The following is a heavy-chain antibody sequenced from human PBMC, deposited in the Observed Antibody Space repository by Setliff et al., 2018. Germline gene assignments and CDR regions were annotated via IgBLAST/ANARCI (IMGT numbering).Heavy chain of an antibody. CDR1: GGSINSRTYY. CDR3: ARESATIGEFPLYYFDK. V-gene: IGHV4-61*09. Sequence: SETLSLTCTVSGGSINSRTYYWSWIRQSAGRGLEWIGHFHTGGATDYNLSLKSRVTISLDSSKNQFSLRLSSVTAADAAVYFCARESATIGEFPLYYFDKWGQGIPVTVSS. CDR2: FHTGGAT. D-gene: IGHD3-10*01. J-gene: IGHJ4*02.